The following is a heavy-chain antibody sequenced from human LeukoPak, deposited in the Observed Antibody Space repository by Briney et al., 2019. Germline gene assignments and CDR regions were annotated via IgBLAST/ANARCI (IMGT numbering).Heavy chain of an antibody. V-gene: IGHV1-18*01. CDR1: GYTFTSYG. CDR2: ISAYNGNT. J-gene: IGHJ2*01. D-gene: IGHD2-21*02. CDR3: ARHPPSYCGGDCYSWYFDL. Sequence: ASVKVSCKASGYTFTSYGISWVRQAPGQGLEWMGWISAYNGNTNYAQKLQGRVTMTTDTSTSTAYMELRSLRSDDTAVYYCARHPPSYCGGDCYSWYFDLWGRGTLVTVSS.